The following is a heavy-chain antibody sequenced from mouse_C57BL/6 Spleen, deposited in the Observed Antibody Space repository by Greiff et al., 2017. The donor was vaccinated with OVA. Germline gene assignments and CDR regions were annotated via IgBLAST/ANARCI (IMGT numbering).Heavy chain of an antibody. CDR2: INPSNGGT. D-gene: IGHD3-2*02. CDR3: TRSPAQALFAY. V-gene: IGHV1-53*01. CDR1: GYTFTSYW. Sequence: QVQLQQPGTELVKPGASVKLSCKASGYTFTSYWMHWVKQRPGQGLEWIGNINPSNGGTNYNEKFKSKATLTADKSSSTAYMELRSLTSEDSAVYYCTRSPAQALFAYWGQGTLVTVSA. J-gene: IGHJ3*01.